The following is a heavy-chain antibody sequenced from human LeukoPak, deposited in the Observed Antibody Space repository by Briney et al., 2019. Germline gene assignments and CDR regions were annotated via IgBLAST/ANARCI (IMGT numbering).Heavy chain of an antibody. CDR2: MDYSGNT. CDR3: ARGKYYFDY. Sequence: SETLSLTCTVSVDSIRGYYWSWIRQPPGKGLEWIGYMDYSGNTNYNPSLKTRLTTSLDTSKNQFSLKLSSVTAADTAVYYCARGKYYFDYWGQGTLVTVSS. J-gene: IGHJ4*02. V-gene: IGHV4-59*01. CDR1: VDSIRGYY.